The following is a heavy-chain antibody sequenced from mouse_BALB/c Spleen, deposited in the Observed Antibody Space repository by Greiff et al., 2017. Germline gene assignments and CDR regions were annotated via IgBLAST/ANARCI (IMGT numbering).Heavy chain of an antibody. Sequence: QVQLQQSGAELVKPGASVKLSCKASGYTFTSYYMYWVKQRPGQGLEWIGEINPSNGGTNFNEKFKSKATLTVDKSSSTAYMQLSSLTSEDSAVYYCTRFDGLPYAMDYWGQGTSVTVSS. CDR1: GYTFTSYY. D-gene: IGHD2-3*01. J-gene: IGHJ4*01. CDR2: INPSNGGT. CDR3: TRFDGLPYAMDY. V-gene: IGHV1S81*02.